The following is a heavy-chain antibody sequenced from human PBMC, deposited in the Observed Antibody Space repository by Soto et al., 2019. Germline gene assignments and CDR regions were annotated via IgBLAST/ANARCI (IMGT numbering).Heavy chain of an antibody. CDR3: ARIFWSGTITEYYFDY. V-gene: IGHV3-21*01. CDR2: ISTTSSYI. Sequence: EVQLVESGGGLVKRGGSLRLSCAASGFTFSSYSMYWVRQAPGKGLEWVSSISTTSSYIYYADSVKGRFTISRDNAKNSLYLQMNSLRAEDTAVYYCARIFWSGTITEYYFDYWGQGNRVTVSS. D-gene: IGHD3-3*01. CDR1: GFTFSSYS. J-gene: IGHJ4*02.